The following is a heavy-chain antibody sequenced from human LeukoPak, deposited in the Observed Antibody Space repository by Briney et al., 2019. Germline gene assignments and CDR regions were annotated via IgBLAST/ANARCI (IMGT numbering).Heavy chain of an antibody. CDR1: GGSFSGYY. D-gene: IGHD6-19*01. V-gene: IGHV4-34*01. Sequence: PSETLSLTCAVYGGSFSGYYWSWIRQPPGKGLEWIGEINHSGSTNYNPSLKSRVTISVDTSKNQFSLKLSSVTAADTAVYYCARQKQWLDLDYWGQGTLVTVSS. J-gene: IGHJ4*02. CDR2: INHSGST. CDR3: ARQKQWLDLDY.